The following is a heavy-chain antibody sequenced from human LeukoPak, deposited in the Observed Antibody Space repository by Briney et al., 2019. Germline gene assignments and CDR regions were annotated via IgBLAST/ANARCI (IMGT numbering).Heavy chain of an antibody. Sequence: PSETLSLTCTVSGGSSSSYYWSWIRQPPGKGPEWIGYIYYSGSTSYNPSLKSRVTISLDTSKNQFSLKLTSVTAADTAVYYCARGPYCGGDCYFDYWGQGTLVTVSS. J-gene: IGHJ4*02. CDR3: ARGPYCGGDCYFDY. D-gene: IGHD2-21*02. CDR2: IYYSGST. CDR1: GGSSSSYY. V-gene: IGHV4-59*08.